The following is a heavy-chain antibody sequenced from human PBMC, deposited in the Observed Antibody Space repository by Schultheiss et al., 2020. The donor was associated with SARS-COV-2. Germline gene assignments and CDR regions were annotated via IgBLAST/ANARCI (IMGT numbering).Heavy chain of an antibody. CDR1: GFTFSSYA. CDR2: ISSNGGST. CDR3: AITYGDHYHPGDGLDI. J-gene: IGHJ3*02. V-gene: IGHV3-64*04. D-gene: IGHD4-17*01. Sequence: GGSLRLSCAASGFTFSSYAMHWVRQAPGKGLEYVSAISSNGGSTYYADSVKGRFTISRDNSKNTLYLQMNSLGAEDTAMYYCAITYGDHYHPGDGLDIWGQGTMVTVSS.